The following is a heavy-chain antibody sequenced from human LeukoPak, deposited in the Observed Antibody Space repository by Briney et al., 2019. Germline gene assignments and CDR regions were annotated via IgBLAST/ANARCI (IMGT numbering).Heavy chain of an antibody. CDR2: IYYSGST. D-gene: IGHD6-19*01. J-gene: IGHJ1*01. V-gene: IGHV4-59*01. CDR3: ARDRGISSGSGYSQH. CDR1: GGSISSYY. Sequence: SETLSLTCTVSGGSISSYYWSWIRQPPGKGLEWIGYIYYSGSTNYNPSLKSRVTISVDTSKNQFSLKLSSVTAADTAVYYCARDRGISSGSGYSQHWGQGTLVTVSS.